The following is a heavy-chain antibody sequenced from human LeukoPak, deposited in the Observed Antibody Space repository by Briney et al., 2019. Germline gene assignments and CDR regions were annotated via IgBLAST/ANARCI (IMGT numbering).Heavy chain of an antibody. Sequence: GASVKVSCKASGYSFTSNYIHWVRQAPGQGLEWMGMIYPRDGSTSYAQKFQGRVTMTRDTSISTAYMELNRLRSDDTAVYYCLRDPVGYGWFDPWGQGTLVTVSS. D-gene: IGHD2-8*02. V-gene: IGHV1-46*01. CDR2: IYPRDGST. CDR1: GYSFTSNY. J-gene: IGHJ5*02. CDR3: LRDPVGYGWFDP.